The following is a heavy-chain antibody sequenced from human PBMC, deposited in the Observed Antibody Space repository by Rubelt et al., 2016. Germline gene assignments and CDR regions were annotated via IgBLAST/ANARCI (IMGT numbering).Heavy chain of an antibody. J-gene: IGHJ4*02. CDR1: GGSFSGYY. CDR3: ARAYSYGPGRDY. CDR2: INHIGST. Sequence: QVQLQQWGAGLLKPSETLSLTCAVYGGSFSGYYWSWIRQPPGKGLEWIGEINHIGSTNHNPSLKSRVTISVDTSKNQFSLKLSSVTAADTAVYYCARAYSYGPGRDYWGQGTLVTVSS. D-gene: IGHD5-18*01. V-gene: IGHV4-34*01.